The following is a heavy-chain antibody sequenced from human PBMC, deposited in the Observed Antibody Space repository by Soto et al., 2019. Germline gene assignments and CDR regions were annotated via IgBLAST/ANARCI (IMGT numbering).Heavy chain of an antibody. CDR2: ISAYNGNT. J-gene: IGHJ4*02. D-gene: IGHD3-10*01. V-gene: IGHV1-18*01. Sequence: ASVKVSCKASGYTFTSYGISWVRQAPGQGLEWMGWISAYNGNTNYAQKLQGRVTMTTDTSTSTAYMELRSLRSDDTAVYYCARVIWYYYGSGSYEDYWGQGTLVTVSS. CDR3: ARVIWYYYGSGSYEDY. CDR1: GYTFTSYG.